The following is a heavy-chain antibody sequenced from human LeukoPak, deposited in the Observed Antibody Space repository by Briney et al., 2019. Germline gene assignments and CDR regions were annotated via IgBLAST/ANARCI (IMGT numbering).Heavy chain of an antibody. CDR1: GVSIRSSYYY. CDR3: ARARRWLQYLDY. V-gene: IGHV4-39*07. J-gene: IGHJ4*02. D-gene: IGHD5-24*01. Sequence: SETLSLTCTVSGVSIRSSYYYWGWIRQPPGKGLEWIGEINHSGSTNYNPSLKSRVTISVDTSKNQFSLKLSSVTAADTAVYYCARARRWLQYLDYWGQGTLVTVSS. CDR2: INHSGST.